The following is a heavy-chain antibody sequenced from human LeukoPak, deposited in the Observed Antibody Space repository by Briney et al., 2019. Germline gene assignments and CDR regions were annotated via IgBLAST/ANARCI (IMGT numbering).Heavy chain of an antibody. V-gene: IGHV4-38-2*01. CDR2: IYHSGSN. J-gene: IGHJ4*02. CDR1: GYSISSGYY. Sequence: SETLSLTCAVSGYSISSGYYWGWIRQPPGKGLEWVGSIYHSGSNYYHPSLKSRVTISVDTSKNQFSLKLSSVTAADAAVYYCASTAVTTPFDYWGQGTLVTVSS. D-gene: IGHD4-17*01. CDR3: ASTAVTTPFDY.